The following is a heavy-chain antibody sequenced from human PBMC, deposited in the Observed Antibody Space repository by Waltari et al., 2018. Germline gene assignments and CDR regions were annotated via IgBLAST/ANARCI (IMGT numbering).Heavy chain of an antibody. CDR3: AKGSYGWGAFDP. CDR1: GFTFSSYG. J-gene: IGHJ5*02. V-gene: IGHV3-30*02. CDR2: IRYDGSNK. D-gene: IGHD5-18*01. Sequence: VQLVESGGGVVQPGGSLRLSCAASGFTFSSYGMHWVRQAPGKGLEWVAFIRYDGSNKYYADSVKGRFTISRDNSKNTLYLQMNSLRAEDTAVYYCAKGSYGWGAFDPWGQGTLVTVSS.